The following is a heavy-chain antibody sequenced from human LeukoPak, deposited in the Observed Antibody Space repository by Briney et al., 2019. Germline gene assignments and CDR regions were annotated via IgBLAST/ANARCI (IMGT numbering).Heavy chain of an antibody. Sequence: PGGSLRLSCAASGFTFSSYSMNWVRQAPGKGLEWVSSISSSSSYIYYADSVKGRFTISRDNAKNSLYLQMNSLGAEDTAVYYCARGSRGDTWIQLWLFDYWGQGTLVTVSS. CDR3: ARGSRGDTWIQLWLFDY. CDR2: ISSSSSYI. J-gene: IGHJ4*02. D-gene: IGHD5-18*01. CDR1: GFTFSSYS. V-gene: IGHV3-21*01.